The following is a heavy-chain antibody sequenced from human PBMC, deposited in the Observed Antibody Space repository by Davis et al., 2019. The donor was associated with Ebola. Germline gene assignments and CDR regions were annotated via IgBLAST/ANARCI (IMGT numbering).Heavy chain of an antibody. V-gene: IGHV3-30*03. Sequence: GGSLRLSCAASGFTFSSYGMHWVRQAPGKGLEWVAVISYDGSNKYYADSVKGRFTISRDNSKNTLYLQTNSLRAEDTAVYYCARDPSGGYLTLSNRAFDYWGQGTLVTVSS. CDR1: GFTFSSYG. J-gene: IGHJ4*02. CDR3: ARDPSGGYLTLSNRAFDY. CDR2: ISYDGSNK. D-gene: IGHD4-23*01.